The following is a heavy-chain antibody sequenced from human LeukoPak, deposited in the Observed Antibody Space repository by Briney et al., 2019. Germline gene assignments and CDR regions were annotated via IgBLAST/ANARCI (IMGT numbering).Heavy chain of an antibody. J-gene: IGHJ4*02. CDR1: GFTFSSYG. D-gene: IGHD3-10*01. CDR2: IRYDGSNK. Sequence: GGSLRLSCAASGFTFSSYGMHWVRQAPGKGLEWVAFIRYDGSNKYYADSMKGRFTISRDDSKNTLYLQMNSLRAEDTAVYYCAKDSIWFGESNPVGYWGQGTLVTVSS. CDR3: AKDSIWFGESNPVGY. V-gene: IGHV3-30*02.